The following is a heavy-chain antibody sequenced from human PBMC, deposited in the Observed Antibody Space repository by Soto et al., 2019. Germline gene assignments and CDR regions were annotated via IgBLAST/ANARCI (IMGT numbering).Heavy chain of an antibody. J-gene: IGHJ1*01. D-gene: IGHD2-15*01. Sequence: PGGSLRLSCAASGFTFSSYAMHWVRQAPGKGLEWVSAISYDGSNTYYADSAKGRFTISRDNSKNTLYLQMNSLRAEDTAVYYCAKVDAPFTVVVVAATPLYFQHRGQGTLVTVPS. CDR3: AKVDAPFTVVVVAATPLYFQH. V-gene: IGHV3-30-3*01. CDR1: GFTFSSYA. CDR2: ISYDGSNT.